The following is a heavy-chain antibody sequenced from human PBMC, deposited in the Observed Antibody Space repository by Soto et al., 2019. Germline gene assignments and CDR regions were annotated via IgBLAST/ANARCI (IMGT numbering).Heavy chain of an antibody. V-gene: IGHV4-61*08. CDR3: ARESRAVAVDYFDY. Sequence: SETLSLTCSVSGDSVSSGDYYWGWIRQPPGKGLEWIGHVYFSGSTNYIPSLKSRLTMSVDTAKNQFSLKLNSVTAADTAVYYCARESRAVAVDYFDYWGQGTLVTVSS. J-gene: IGHJ4*02. CDR2: VYFSGST. D-gene: IGHD6-19*01. CDR1: GDSVSSGDYY.